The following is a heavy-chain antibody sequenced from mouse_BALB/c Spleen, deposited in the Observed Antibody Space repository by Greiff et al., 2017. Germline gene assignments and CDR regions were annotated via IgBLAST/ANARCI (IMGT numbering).Heavy chain of an antibody. D-gene: IGHD1-1*01. V-gene: IGHV2-2*02. J-gene: IGHJ4*01. CDR1: GFSLTSYG. Sequence: VQRVESGPGLVQPSQSLSITCTVSGFSLTSYGVHWVRQSPGKGLEWLGVIWSGGSTDYNAAFISRLSISKDNSKSQVFFKMNSLQANDTAIYYCARRRGTVYAMDYWGQGTSVTVSS. CDR3: ARRRGTVYAMDY. CDR2: IWSGGST.